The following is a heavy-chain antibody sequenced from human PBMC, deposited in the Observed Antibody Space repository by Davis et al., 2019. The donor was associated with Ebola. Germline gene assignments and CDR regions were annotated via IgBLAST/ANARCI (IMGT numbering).Heavy chain of an antibody. J-gene: IGHJ4*02. CDR3: WKDPNWGSGY. Sequence: GESLKISCAASGFTFSSYAMSWVRQAPGKGLEWVSSVGSRSGDITFYADSVKGRFIISRDNSKNILYMQMNGLRADDTATYYCWKDPNWGSGYWGQGTLVTVSS. CDR1: GFTFSSYA. D-gene: IGHD7-27*01. V-gene: IGHV3-23*01. CDR2: VGSRSGDIT.